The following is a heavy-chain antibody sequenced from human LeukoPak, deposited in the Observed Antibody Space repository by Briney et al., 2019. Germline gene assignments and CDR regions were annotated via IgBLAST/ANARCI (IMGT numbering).Heavy chain of an antibody. CDR1: GFTFSSYS. V-gene: IGHV3-48*01. J-gene: IGHJ4*02. Sequence: GGSLRLSCAASGFTFSSYSMNWVRQAPGKGLEWVSYISGSNNTIYYADSVKGRFTISRDKSKNTLYLQMNSLRAEDTAVYYCARGIGSTVFFDHWGQGTLVAVSS. CDR3: ARGIGSTVFFDH. CDR2: ISGSNNTI. D-gene: IGHD4-11*01.